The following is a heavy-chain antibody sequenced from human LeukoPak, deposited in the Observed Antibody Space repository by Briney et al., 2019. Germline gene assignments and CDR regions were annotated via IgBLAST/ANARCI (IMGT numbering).Heavy chain of an antibody. V-gene: IGHV4-39*07. CDR3: AGDLRLRHFYWLSLPRFDY. D-gene: IGHD3-9*01. Sequence: PSETLSLTCTVSGGSISSDSYFWSWIRQPPGKGLEWIGSISYSGTTYYNPSLQSRVTISVHTSKNQFSLKLTSVTAAVTAVYYCAGDLRLRHFYWLSLPRFDYWGQGTLVTVSS. CDR2: ISYSGTT. J-gene: IGHJ4*02. CDR1: GGSISSDSYF.